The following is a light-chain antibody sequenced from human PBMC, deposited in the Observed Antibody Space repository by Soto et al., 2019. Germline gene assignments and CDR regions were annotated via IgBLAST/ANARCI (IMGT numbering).Light chain of an antibody. CDR2: AAS. CDR1: QAIRSH. CDR3: QQSYSSPRT. J-gene: IGKJ1*01. V-gene: IGKV1-39*01. Sequence: DIQMTQFPLSLSASVGDRFTITCRASQAIRSHLNWYQQKPGEAPKLLIYAASSLQSGVPSRFSGSGYGTDFTLTITSLQSEDFAIYYCQQSYSSPRTFGQGTKVDIK.